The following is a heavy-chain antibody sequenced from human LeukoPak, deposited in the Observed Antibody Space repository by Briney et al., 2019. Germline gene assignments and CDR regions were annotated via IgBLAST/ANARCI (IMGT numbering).Heavy chain of an antibody. V-gene: IGHV1-2*02. CDR1: GYTFTGYF. D-gene: IGHD3-10*01. J-gene: IGHJ4*02. Sequence: GASVNVSCKASGYTFTGYFMNWVRQAPGQGLEWMGWINPNSGDTTYAQKFQGRVTMTRDTSTSTAYMELSRLRSDDTAVYYCARAQYYYPHHYYVYWGQGTLVTVSS. CDR2: INPNSGDT. CDR3: ARAQYYYPHHYYVY.